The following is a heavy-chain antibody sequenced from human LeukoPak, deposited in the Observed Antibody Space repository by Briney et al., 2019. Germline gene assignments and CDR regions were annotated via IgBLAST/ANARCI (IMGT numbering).Heavy chain of an antibody. D-gene: IGHD3-10*01. CDR3: ASPGGLFRSHFYY. V-gene: IGHV1-69*05. CDR2: IIPIFGTA. J-gene: IGHJ4*02. CDR1: GGTFSSYA. Sequence: SVKVSCKASGGTFSSYAISWVRQAPGQGLEWMGGIIPIFGTANYAQKFQGRVTITTDESTSTAYMELSSLRSEDTAVYYCASPGGLFRSHFYYWGQGTLVTVSS.